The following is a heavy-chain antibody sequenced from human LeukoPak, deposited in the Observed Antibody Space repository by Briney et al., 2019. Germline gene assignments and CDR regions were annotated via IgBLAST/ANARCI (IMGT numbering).Heavy chain of an antibody. CDR2: IYHSGST. Sequence: SETLSLTCAVSGDFISSSNWWSWVRQPPGKGLEWIGEIYHSGSTNYNPSLKSRITISVDKSNNQFSLKLTSVTAADTAMYYCARSPITAAGVNWFDPWGQGTLVTVSS. J-gene: IGHJ5*02. CDR1: GDFISSSNW. V-gene: IGHV4-4*02. CDR3: ARSPITAAGVNWFDP. D-gene: IGHD6-13*01.